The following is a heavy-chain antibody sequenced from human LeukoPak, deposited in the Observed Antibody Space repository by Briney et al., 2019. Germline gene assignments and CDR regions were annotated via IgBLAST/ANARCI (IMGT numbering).Heavy chain of an antibody. V-gene: IGHV3-23*01. J-gene: IGHJ3*02. CDR1: GFTFSSYG. D-gene: IGHD2-15*01. CDR2: ISGGDGST. Sequence: GGSLRLSCAASGFTFSSYGMSGVRQAPGKGLEWVSAISGGDGSTYYADSVKGRFTISRDNSKNTLYLQMNSLRAEDTAVYYCAKCSGGSCYNAFDIWGQGTMVTVSS. CDR3: AKCSGGSCYNAFDI.